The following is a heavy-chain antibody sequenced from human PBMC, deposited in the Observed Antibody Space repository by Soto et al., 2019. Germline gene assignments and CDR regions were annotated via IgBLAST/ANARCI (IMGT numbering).Heavy chain of an antibody. Sequence: ASVKVSCKASGYTFTRYGISWVRQAPGQGLEWMGWISGYNGNTNYAQKLQGRVTMTTDTSTSTAYMELRSLRSDDTAVYYCAREGGDSSGPWRWFDPWGQGTLVTVSS. CDR1: GYTFTRYG. CDR2: ISGYNGNT. V-gene: IGHV1-18*01. J-gene: IGHJ5*02. CDR3: AREGGDSSGPWRWFDP. D-gene: IGHD6-19*01.